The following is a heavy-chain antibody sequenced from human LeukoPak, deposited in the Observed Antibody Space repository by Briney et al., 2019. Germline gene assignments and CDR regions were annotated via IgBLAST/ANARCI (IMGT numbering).Heavy chain of an antibody. CDR1: GFTFSSYW. CDR2: INSDGSGI. V-gene: IGHV3-74*01. Sequence: PGGFLRLSCAASGFTFSSYWMHWVRQSPGKGLVWVSRINSDGSGISYADSVKGRFTISRDNAKNTLYLQMNSLRAEGTAVYYCARGSNIGGATTVHYWGQGTLVTVSS. J-gene: IGHJ4*02. D-gene: IGHD1-26*01. CDR3: ARGSNIGGATTVHY.